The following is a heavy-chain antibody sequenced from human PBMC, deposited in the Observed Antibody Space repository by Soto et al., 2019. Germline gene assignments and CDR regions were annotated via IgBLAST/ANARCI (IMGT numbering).Heavy chain of an antibody. CDR2: IKQDGSEK. CDR3: ARGRICQ. Sequence: EVQLVESGGGLVQPGGSLRLSCAASGFTFSSYWMSWVRQAPGKGLEWVANIKQDGSEKYYVEPVKGRFTSSRGNAKNALYRQRNSLRAEDTAVYYCARGRICQGGQGTLVTVSS. V-gene: IGHV3-7*03. D-gene: IGHD2-15*01. CDR1: GFTFSSYW. J-gene: IGHJ4*02.